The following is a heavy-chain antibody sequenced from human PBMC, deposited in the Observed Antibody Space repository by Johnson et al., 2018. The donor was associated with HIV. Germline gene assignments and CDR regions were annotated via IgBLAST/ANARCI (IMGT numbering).Heavy chain of an antibody. V-gene: IGHV3-66*01. CDR1: GFTVSSNY. J-gene: IGHJ3*01. CDR2: IYSGGST. Sequence: VQLVESGGGLVQPGGSLRLSCAASGFTVSSNYMSWVRQAPGKGLEWVSVIYSGGSTYYADSVKGRFNISRDNAKNSLYLQMNSLRAEDTALYYCARDSMVQGVMCAFDLWGQGTMLSVAS. CDR3: ARDSMVQGVMCAFDL. D-gene: IGHD3-10*01.